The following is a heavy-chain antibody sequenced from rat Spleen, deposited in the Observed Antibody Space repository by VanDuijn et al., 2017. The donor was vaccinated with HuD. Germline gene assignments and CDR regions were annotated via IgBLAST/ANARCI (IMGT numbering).Heavy chain of an antibody. J-gene: IGHJ2*01. D-gene: IGHD1-10*01. CDR1: GFTFSNYD. CDR3: TRGGNYDFDY. CDR2: ISYEGSST. V-gene: IGHV5-22*01. Sequence: EVQLVESGGGLVQPGGSLKLSCAASGFTFSNYDMAWVRQAPTKGLEWVASISYEGSSTYYGDSVKGRFTISRDNAKSTLYLQMNSLRSEDTATYFCTRGGNYDFDYWGQGVMVTVSS.